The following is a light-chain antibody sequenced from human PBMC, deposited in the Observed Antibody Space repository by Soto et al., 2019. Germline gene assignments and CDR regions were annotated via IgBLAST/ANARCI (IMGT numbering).Light chain of an antibody. J-gene: IGKJ2*01. CDR1: QSISSY. V-gene: IGKV1-39*01. CDR3: QQSYSTLYT. Sequence: DIQMTQSPSSLSASVGDRVTITCRASQSISSYLNWYQQKPGKAPKLLIYAASSLQSGVPSRFSGIGSGTDFTLTIRSMQPEDLATYYCQQSYSTLYTFGQGTKLEIK. CDR2: AAS.